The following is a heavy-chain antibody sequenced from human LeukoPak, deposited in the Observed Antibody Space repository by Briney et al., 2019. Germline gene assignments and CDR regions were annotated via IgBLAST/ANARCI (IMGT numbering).Heavy chain of an antibody. CDR1: GYTFTGYY. D-gene: IGHD3-9*01. CDR2: INPNSGGT. J-gene: IGHJ4*02. V-gene: IGHV1-2*02. CDR3: ASDYDILTGYDY. Sequence: ASVKVSCKASGYTFTGYYMHWGRQAPGQGLEWMGWINPNSGGTNYAQKFQGRVTMTRDTSISTAYMELSRLRSDDTAVYYCASDYDILTGYDYWGQGTLVTVSS.